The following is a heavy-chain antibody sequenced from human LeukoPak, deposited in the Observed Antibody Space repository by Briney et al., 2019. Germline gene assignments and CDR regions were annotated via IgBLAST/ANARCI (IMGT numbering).Heavy chain of an antibody. CDR1: GGSISSSSYQ. CDR3: ARAVGYCSSTSCYTLYYYYYYMDV. CDR2: IYYSGST. D-gene: IGHD2-2*02. J-gene: IGHJ6*03. Sequence: KPSETLSLTCTVSGGSISSSSYQWGWIRQPPGKGLEWIGRIYYSGSTNYNPSLKSRVTISVDTSKNQFSLKLSSVTAADTAVYYCARAVGYCSSTSCYTLYYYYYYMDVWGKGTTVTVSS. V-gene: IGHV4-39*07.